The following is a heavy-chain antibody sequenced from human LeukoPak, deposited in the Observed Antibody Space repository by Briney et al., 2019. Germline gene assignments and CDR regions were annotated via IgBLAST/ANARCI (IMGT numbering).Heavy chain of an antibody. V-gene: IGHV4-4*07. CDR1: GGSITNNY. J-gene: IGHJ4*02. D-gene: IGHD3-22*01. CDR2: FYVGGVT. Sequence: SETLSLTCIVSGGSITNNYWSWIRQPAGKGLEWIGRFYVGGVTEYSPSLKSRVTVSEDTPKNQFSLRLTSVTAADTAVYYCAREGRDYDGSGYYGFDYWGRGTLVTVSS. CDR3: AREGRDYDGSGYYGFDY.